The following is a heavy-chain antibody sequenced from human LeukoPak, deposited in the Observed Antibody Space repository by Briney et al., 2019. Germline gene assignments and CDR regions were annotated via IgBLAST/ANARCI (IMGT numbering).Heavy chain of an antibody. J-gene: IGHJ6*03. CDR3: ARRYCSGSVCYHYYYYMDV. Sequence: SETLSLTCAVYGGSFRNYYWSWIRLPPGKGLEWIGEVDHSGDTNYNPSLKSRVTMSVDMSKNQFSLKLISVTAADTAVYYCARRYCSGSVCYHYYYYMDVWGEGTTVTVSS. CDR2: VDHSGDT. V-gene: IGHV4-34*01. CDR1: GGSFRNYY. D-gene: IGHD2-8*02.